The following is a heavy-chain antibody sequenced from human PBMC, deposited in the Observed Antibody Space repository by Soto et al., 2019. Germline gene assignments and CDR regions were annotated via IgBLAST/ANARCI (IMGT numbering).Heavy chain of an antibody. V-gene: IGHV1-58*01. CDR3: AATGLGYCSSTSCHISLGMDV. D-gene: IGHD2-2*02. CDR2: IVVGSGNT. J-gene: IGHJ6*02. CDR1: GFTFTSSA. Sequence: GPSVKVSCKASGFTFTSSAVQWVRQARGQRLEWIGWIVVGSGNTNYAQKFQERVTITRDMSTSTAYMELSSLRSEDTAVYYCAATGLGYCSSTSCHISLGMDVWGQGTTVTVSS.